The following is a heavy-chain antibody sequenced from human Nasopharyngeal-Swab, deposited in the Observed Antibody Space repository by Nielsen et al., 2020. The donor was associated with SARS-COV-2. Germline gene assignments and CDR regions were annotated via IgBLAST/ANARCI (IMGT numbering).Heavy chain of an antibody. CDR3: ARGLSLVGATNDAFDI. D-gene: IGHD1-26*01. J-gene: IGHJ3*02. V-gene: IGHV3-21*01. CDR2: ISSSSSYI. Sequence: WIRQPPGKGLEWVSSISSSSSYIYYADSVKGRFTISRDNAKNSLYLQMSSLRAEDTAVYYCARGLSLVGATNDAFDIWGQGTMVTVSS.